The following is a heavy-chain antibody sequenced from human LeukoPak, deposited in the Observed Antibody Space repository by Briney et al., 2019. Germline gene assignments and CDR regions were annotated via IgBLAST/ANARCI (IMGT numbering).Heavy chain of an antibody. CDR1: GGSISSSNW. D-gene: IGHD5-12*01. CDR2: IYHSGST. Sequence: PSETLSLTCTVSGGSISSSNWWSWVRQPPGKGLEWIGEIYHSGSTNYNPSLKSRVTISVDKSKNQFSLKLSSVTAADTAVYYCTRVLMRGYSGYGGDYYYGMDVWGQGTTVTVSS. J-gene: IGHJ6*02. V-gene: IGHV4-4*02. CDR3: TRVLMRGYSGYGGDYYYGMDV.